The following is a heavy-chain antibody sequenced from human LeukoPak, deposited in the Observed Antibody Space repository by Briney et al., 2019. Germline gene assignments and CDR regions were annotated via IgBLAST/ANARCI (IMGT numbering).Heavy chain of an antibody. J-gene: IGHJ6*03. Sequence: SETLSLTCSVSSGSISSFYWSWIRQPAGKGLEWIGRVYSSGSTNYNPSLKSRVTMSVDTSKNQFSLKLSSVTAADTAVYYCARDHTVTTGFVNYYYYYMDVWGKGTTVTVSS. CDR1: SGSISSFY. CDR3: ARDHTVTTGFVNYYYYYMDV. CDR2: VYSSGST. V-gene: IGHV4-4*07. D-gene: IGHD4-17*01.